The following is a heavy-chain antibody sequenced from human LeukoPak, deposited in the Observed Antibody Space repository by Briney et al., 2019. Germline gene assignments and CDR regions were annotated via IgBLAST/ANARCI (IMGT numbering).Heavy chain of an antibody. J-gene: IGHJ6*03. V-gene: IGHV4-34*01. CDR3: TSGSYSFYYMDV. CDR1: GGSFSGYY. D-gene: IGHD1-26*01. CDR2: MNHSGST. Sequence: PSESLSLTCAVYGGSFSGYYWSWIRQPPGKGLEWIGEMNHSGSTNYNPSLKSRVTISVDTSKNQFSLKLSSVTAADTAVYYCTSGSYSFYYMDVWGKGTTVTVSS.